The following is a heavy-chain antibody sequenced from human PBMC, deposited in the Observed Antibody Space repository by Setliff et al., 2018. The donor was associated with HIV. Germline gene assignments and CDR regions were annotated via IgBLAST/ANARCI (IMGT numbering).Heavy chain of an antibody. D-gene: IGHD2-2*01. J-gene: IGHJ6*02. CDR1: GGSISSDNW. V-gene: IGHV4-4*02. Sequence: SETLSLTCAVPGGSISSDNWWTWVRQAPGKGLEWIGEIYHSEYTNYNPSLKSRVSMSVDKSKNQFSVKLTSVTAADTAVYYCARGHCSGTNCYGVDYYGMDVWGQGTTVTVSS. CDR2: IYHSEYT. CDR3: ARGHCSGTNCYGVDYYGMDV.